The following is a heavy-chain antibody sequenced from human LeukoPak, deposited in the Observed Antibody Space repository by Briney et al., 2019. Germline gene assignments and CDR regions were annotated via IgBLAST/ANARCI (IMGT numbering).Heavy chain of an antibody. CDR1: GFTVSSNY. CDR3: ARDFRGWYYFDY. D-gene: IGHD6-19*01. J-gene: IGHJ4*02. V-gene: IGHV3-66*01. Sequence: PGGSLRLSCAASGFTVSSNYMSWVRQAPGKGLEWVSVIYSGGSTYNADSVKGRFTISRDNSKNTLYLQMNSPRAEDTAVYYCARDFRGWYYFDYWGQGTLVTVSS. CDR2: IYSGGST.